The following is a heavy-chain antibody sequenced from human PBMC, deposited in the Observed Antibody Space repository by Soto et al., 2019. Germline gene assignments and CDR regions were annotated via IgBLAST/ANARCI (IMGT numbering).Heavy chain of an antibody. CDR3: AKTRGAMIYAISVYGMDV. J-gene: IGHJ6*02. Sequence: GGSLRLSCAASGFSFSSFAMNWVRQAPGEGLDWVSIISVSAYSTFYADSVKGRFTISRDNSKSTLYLQINSLRAEDTAVYYCAKTRGAMIYAISVYGMDVWGQGTTVTVSS. D-gene: IGHD2-8*01. CDR2: ISVSAYST. V-gene: IGHV3-23*01. CDR1: GFSFSSFA.